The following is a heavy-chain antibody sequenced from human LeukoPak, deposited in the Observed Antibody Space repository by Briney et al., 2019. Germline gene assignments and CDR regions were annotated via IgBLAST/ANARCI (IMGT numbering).Heavy chain of an antibody. CDR1: GFTFSSYG. CDR2: IRYDGNNK. CDR3: AKKKTGDGDRFDY. V-gene: IGHV3-30*02. Sequence: GGSLRLSCAASGFTFSSYGMHWVRQAPGKGLEWVAYIRYDGNNKYYADSVKGRFTISRDNSKSTLYLQLNRLRAEDTAVFYSAKKKTGDGDRFDYWGQGTLVTVSS. D-gene: IGHD2-21*02. J-gene: IGHJ4*02.